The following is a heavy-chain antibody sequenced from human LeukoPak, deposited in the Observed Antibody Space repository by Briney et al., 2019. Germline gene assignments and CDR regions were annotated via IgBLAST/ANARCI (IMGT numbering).Heavy chain of an antibody. CDR3: ARHVAPAMVTFAIPPTAAGSFGSAPGVVDY. V-gene: IGHV4-39*01. Sequence: SETLSLTCTVSGGSISSSSYYWGWIRQPPGKGLEWIGSIYYSGSTYYNPSLKSRVAISVDTSKNQFSLKLSSVTAADTAVYYCARHVAPAMVTFAIPPTAAGSFGSAPGVVDYWGQGTLVTVSS. CDR2: IYYSGST. J-gene: IGHJ4*02. CDR1: GGSISSSSYY. D-gene: IGHD5-18*01.